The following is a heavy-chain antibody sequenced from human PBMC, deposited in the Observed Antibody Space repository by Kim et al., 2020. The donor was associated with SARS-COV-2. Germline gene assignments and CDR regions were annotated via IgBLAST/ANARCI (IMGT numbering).Heavy chain of an antibody. V-gene: IGHV3-30*18. Sequence: GGSLRLSCAASGFTFSTYRMHWVRQAPGKGLEWVAVISYEGTNKYHADSVQGRFTISRDNSKNTLYLQMNSLRVEDTAVYYCAKDGLNYYGSGRSDYFDYWGQGTLVTVSS. CDR2: ISYEGTNK. CDR3: AKDGLNYYGSGRSDYFDY. J-gene: IGHJ4*02. CDR1: GFTFSTYR. D-gene: IGHD3-10*01.